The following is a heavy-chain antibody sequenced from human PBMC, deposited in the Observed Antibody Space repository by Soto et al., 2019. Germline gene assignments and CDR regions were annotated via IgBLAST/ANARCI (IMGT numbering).Heavy chain of an antibody. CDR2: ISAYNGNT. J-gene: IGHJ6*02. Sequence: GASVKVSCKASGYTFTSYGISWVRQAPGQGLEWMGWISAYNGNTNYAQKLQGRVTMTTDTSTSTAYMELRSLRSDDTAVYYCARRRSSSPNNYYYYYGMDVWGQGTTVTVSS. V-gene: IGHV1-18*04. CDR1: GYTFTSYG. D-gene: IGHD6-13*01. CDR3: ARRRSSSPNNYYYYYGMDV.